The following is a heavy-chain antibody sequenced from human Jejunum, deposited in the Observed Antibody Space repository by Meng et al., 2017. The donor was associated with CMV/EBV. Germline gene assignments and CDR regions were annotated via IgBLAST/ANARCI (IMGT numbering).Heavy chain of an antibody. CDR1: GFVFSDYY. J-gene: IGHJ4*02. V-gene: IGHV3-11*04. D-gene: IGHD6-25*01. Sequence: EVSGFVFSDYYMTGIRQAPGKGLEWVSYISPDGNTIYYADSVKGRFTVSRDNAKNSLYLQMNSLRAEDTALYYCTRDLVAATAPNNWGQGTLVTASS. CDR3: TRDLVAATAPNN. CDR2: ISPDGNTI.